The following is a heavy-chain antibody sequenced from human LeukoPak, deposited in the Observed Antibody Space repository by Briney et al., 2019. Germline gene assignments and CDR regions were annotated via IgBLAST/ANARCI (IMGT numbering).Heavy chain of an antibody. CDR1: GFTFTNHA. CDR3: ASRTWVGAGYYAFDI. D-gene: IGHD1-26*01. J-gene: IGHJ3*02. V-gene: IGHV3-23*01. CDR2: EGSAGGT. Sequence: GGSLRLSCAASGFTFTNHAVSWVRQAPGKGLEWVSAEGSAGGTYYAGSVKGRFTISRDNSGKTMSLQMNRLRVEDTALYYCASRTWVGAGYYAFDIWGQGTMVTVSS.